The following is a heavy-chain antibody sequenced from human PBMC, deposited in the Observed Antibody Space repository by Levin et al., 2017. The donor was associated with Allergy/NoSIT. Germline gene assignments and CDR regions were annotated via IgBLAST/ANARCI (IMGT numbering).Heavy chain of an antibody. CDR1: GFTFSSYG. CDR2: ISYDGSNK. Sequence: GGSLRLSCAASGFTFSSYGMHWVRQAPGKGLEWVAVISYDGSNKYYADSVKGRFTISRDNSKNTLYLQMNSLRAEDTAVYYCANYGSGSLDFDYWGQGTLVTVSS. CDR3: ANYGSGSLDFDY. V-gene: IGHV3-30*18. J-gene: IGHJ4*02. D-gene: IGHD3-10*01.